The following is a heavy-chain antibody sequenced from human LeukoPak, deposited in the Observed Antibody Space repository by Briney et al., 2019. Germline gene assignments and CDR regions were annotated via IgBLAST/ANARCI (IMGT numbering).Heavy chain of an antibody. CDR2: IYGKTGGV. Sequence: GRSLRLSCAASGFTFDDYAMHWVRQAPGKGLEWVSGIYGKTGGVGYADSVKGRFTISRDNAKNSLYLQMNSLRPEDTALYYCTYDNSPGGLEYWGQGTLVTVSS. J-gene: IGHJ4*02. CDR1: GFTFDDYA. V-gene: IGHV3-9*01. CDR3: TYDNSPGGLEY. D-gene: IGHD2-8*02.